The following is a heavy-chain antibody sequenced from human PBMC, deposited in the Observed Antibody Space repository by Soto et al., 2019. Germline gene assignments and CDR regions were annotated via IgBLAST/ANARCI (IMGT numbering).Heavy chain of an antibody. Sequence: SETLSLTCAVYGGSFSGYYWSWIRQPPGKGLEWIGEINHSGSTNYNPSLKSRVTISVDTSKNQFSLKLSSVTAADTAVYYCARGHYDFWSGYVYYFDYWGQGTLVTVSS. V-gene: IGHV4-34*01. CDR1: GGSFSGYY. CDR2: INHSGST. D-gene: IGHD3-3*01. J-gene: IGHJ4*02. CDR3: ARGHYDFWSGYVYYFDY.